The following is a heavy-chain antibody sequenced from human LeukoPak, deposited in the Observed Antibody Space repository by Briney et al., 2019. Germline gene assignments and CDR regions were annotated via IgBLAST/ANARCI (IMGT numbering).Heavy chain of an antibody. V-gene: IGHV3-23*01. J-gene: IGHJ3*02. Sequence: GGSLRLPCAASGFTFSSYAMSWVRQAPGKGLEWVSDISGSGASTYYADSVKGRFTISRDNAKNSLYLQMNSLRAEDTAVYYCARVDRSGYDAGGAFDIWGQGTMVTVSS. CDR1: GFTFSSYA. CDR2: ISGSGAST. D-gene: IGHD5-12*01. CDR3: ARVDRSGYDAGGAFDI.